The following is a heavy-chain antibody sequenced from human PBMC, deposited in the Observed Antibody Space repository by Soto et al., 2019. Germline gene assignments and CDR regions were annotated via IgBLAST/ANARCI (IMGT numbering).Heavy chain of an antibody. D-gene: IGHD2-15*01. CDR1: GGSISSGDYY. CDR2: IYYSGST. Sequence: ASETLSLTCTVSGGSISSGDYYWSWIRQPPGKGLEWIGYIYYSGSTYYNPSLKSRVTISVDTSKNQFSLKLSSVTAADTAVYYCARDPHGGGSDYWGQGTLVTVSS. J-gene: IGHJ4*02. V-gene: IGHV4-30-4*01. CDR3: ARDPHGGGSDY.